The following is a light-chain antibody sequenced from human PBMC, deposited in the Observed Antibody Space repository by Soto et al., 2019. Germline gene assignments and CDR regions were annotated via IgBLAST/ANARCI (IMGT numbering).Light chain of an antibody. CDR3: GTWDKSLSAGV. J-gene: IGLJ3*02. CDR2: DVS. Sequence: QSALTQPRSVSGSPGQSVTISCTGASSDVGGYNYVSWYQQHPGKAPKVMIYDVSKRPSGVPDRFSGSKSGNTASLTISGLQAEDEADYYCGTWDKSLSAGVFGGGTKLTVL. V-gene: IGLV2-11*01. CDR1: SSDVGGYNY.